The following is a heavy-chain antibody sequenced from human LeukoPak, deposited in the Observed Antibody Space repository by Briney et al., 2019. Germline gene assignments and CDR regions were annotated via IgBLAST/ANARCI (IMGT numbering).Heavy chain of an antibody. Sequence: ASVKVSCKASGGTFSSYAISWVRQAPGQGLEWMGRIIPILGIANYAQKFQGRVTITADKSTSTAYMELSSLRSEDTAVYYCARDPGGYCSGGSCYFDYWGQGTLVTVSS. J-gene: IGHJ4*02. CDR2: IIPILGIA. V-gene: IGHV1-69*04. CDR3: ARDPGGYCSGGSCYFDY. D-gene: IGHD2-15*01. CDR1: GGTFSSYA.